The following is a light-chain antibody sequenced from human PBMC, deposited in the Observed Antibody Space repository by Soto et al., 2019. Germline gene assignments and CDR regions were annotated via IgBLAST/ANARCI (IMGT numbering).Light chain of an antibody. CDR2: RAS. CDR3: QQYSSSFRT. V-gene: IGKV1-5*03. Sequence: DIQMTQSPSTLSASVGGRLTITCRASQSVDRWLAWYQQKPGKAPKLLIHRASILERGVPSRFSGSGSGMEFTLTISNLQPDDIATYYCQQYSSSFRTFGPGSKVEVK. CDR1: QSVDRW. J-gene: IGKJ1*01.